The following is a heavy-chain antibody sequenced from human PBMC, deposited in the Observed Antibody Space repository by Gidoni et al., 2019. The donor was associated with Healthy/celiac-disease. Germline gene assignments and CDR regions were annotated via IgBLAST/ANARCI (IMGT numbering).Heavy chain of an antibody. CDR1: GFTFSSHW. Sequence: EVQLVESGGGLVQPGGSLRLSCAASGFTFSSHWMSWVRQAPGKGLAWVANIKQDGSEKYYVDSVKGRFTISRDNAKNSLYLQMNSLRAEDTAVYYCARAYYYDSSGYYSDDYYYYYGMDVWGQGTTVTVSS. V-gene: IGHV3-7*03. D-gene: IGHD3-22*01. J-gene: IGHJ6*02. CDR3: ARAYYYDSSGYYSDDYYYYYGMDV. CDR2: IKQDGSEK.